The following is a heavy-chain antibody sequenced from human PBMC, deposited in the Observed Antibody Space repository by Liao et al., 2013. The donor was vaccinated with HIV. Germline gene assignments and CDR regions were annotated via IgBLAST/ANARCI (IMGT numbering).Heavy chain of an antibody. CDR1: SVSMSSYY. J-gene: IGHJ6*03. V-gene: IGHV4-59*04. CDR2: IFYTGSA. Sequence: QVQLQESGPGLVRPSETLSLTCTVSSVSMSSYYWNWIRQPPGKGLEWVASIFYTGSAYYNPSLKSRVTMSVDTSRNQFSLKLSSVTAADTAVYYCARKGYYYDSSGYASITSYYYYYMDVWGKGTTVTVSS. CDR3: ARKGYYYDSSGYASITSYYYYYMDV. D-gene: IGHD3-22*01.